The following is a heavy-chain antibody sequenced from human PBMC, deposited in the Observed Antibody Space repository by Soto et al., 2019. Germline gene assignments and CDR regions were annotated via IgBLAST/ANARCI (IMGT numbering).Heavy chain of an antibody. J-gene: IGHJ6*03. V-gene: IGHV3-7*01. CDR2: IKQDGSEK. CDR3: ARGVVATITSYYYYYYMDV. Sequence: GGSLRLSCAASGFTFSSYWMSWVRQAPGKGLEWVANIKQDGSEKYYVDSVKGRFTISRDNAKNSLYLQMNSLRAEDTAVYYCARGVVATITSYYYYYYMDVWGKGTTVTVSS. CDR1: GFTFSSYW. D-gene: IGHD5-12*01.